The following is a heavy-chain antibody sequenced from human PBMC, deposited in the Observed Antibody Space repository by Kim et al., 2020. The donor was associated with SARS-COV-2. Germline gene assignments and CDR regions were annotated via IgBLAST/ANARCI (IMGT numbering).Heavy chain of an antibody. CDR1: GYSISSGYY. Sequence: SETLSLTCTVSGYSISSGYYWGWIRQPPGKGLEWIGSIYHSGSTYYNPSLKSRVTISVDTSKNQFSLKLSSVTAADTAVYYCARVPELRYYGMDVWGQGT. CDR2: IYHSGST. CDR3: ARVPELRYYGMDV. V-gene: IGHV4-38-2*02. J-gene: IGHJ6*02. D-gene: IGHD1-7*01.